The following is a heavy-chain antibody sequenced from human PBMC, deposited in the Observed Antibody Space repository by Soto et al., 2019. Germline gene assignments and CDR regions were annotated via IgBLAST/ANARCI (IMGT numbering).Heavy chain of an antibody. Sequence: QVQLVESGGGVVQPGRSLRLSCAASGFTFSSYGMHWVRQAPGKGLEWVAGKSYDGSNKYYADSVKGRFTISRDNSQNTWSLQMNSLRAEDTAVYYCAKDGLEEWELAGGAHGMDVWGQGTTVTVSS. CDR3: AKDGLEEWELAGGAHGMDV. V-gene: IGHV3-30*18. CDR2: KSYDGSNK. J-gene: IGHJ6*02. CDR1: GFTFSSYG. D-gene: IGHD1-26*01.